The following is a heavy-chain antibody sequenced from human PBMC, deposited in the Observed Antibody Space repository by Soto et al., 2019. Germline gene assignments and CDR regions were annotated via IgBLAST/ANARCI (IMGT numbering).Heavy chain of an antibody. Sequence: TLSPTSSVACGYSRDFGWRRIRKTQGKGLEWIGCIYYSGSTNYNPSLKSRVTISVDTSKNQFSLKLSSVTAADTAVYYCARRGRARDYYYGMDVWGEGTTVTVSS. V-gene: IGHV4-59*08. CDR3: ARRGRARDYYYGMDV. CDR1: CGYSRDFG. D-gene: IGHD6-6*01. CDR2: IYYSGST. J-gene: IGHJ6*04.